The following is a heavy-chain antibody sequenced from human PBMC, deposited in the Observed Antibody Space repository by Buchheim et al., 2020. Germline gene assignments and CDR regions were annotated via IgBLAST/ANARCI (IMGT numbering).Heavy chain of an antibody. V-gene: IGHV3-23*01. J-gene: IGHJ4*02. Sequence: EVQLLESGGGLVQPGGSLRLSCAASGFTFSSYAMTWVRQAPGKGLEWFSAFSGSGGSTYYADSVKGRFTISRANSKNTLYLQMHSLRAEDTAVYYCAKDLYQLLMHFDYWGQGIL. D-gene: IGHD2-2*01. CDR2: FSGSGGST. CDR3: AKDLYQLLMHFDY. CDR1: GFTFSSYA.